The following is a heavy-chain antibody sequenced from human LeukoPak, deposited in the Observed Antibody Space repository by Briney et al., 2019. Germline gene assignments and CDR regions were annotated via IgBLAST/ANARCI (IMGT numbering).Heavy chain of an antibody. D-gene: IGHD4-11*01. Sequence: SETLSLTCTVSGGSISSYYWSWIRQPPGKGLEWIGYIYYSGSTDYNPSLKSRVTISVDTSKNQFSLKLSSLTAADTAVYYCARGGVTKYYFDYWGQGTLATVSS. CDR3: ARGGVTKYYFDY. CDR2: IYYSGST. CDR1: GGSISSYY. V-gene: IGHV4-59*01. J-gene: IGHJ4*02.